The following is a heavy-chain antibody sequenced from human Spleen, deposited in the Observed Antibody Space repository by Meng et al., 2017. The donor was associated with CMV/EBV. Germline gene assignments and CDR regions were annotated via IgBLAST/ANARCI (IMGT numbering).Heavy chain of an antibody. J-gene: IGHJ3*02. CDR1: GGSLSSSMYY. CDR3: ARDHGSSTNYYDSSGYIDAFDI. CDR2: YYYSGST. V-gene: IGHV4-39*07. Sequence: SETLSLTCTVSGGSLSSSMYYWGWIRQSSGKGLEWIASYYYSGSTYYNPSLKSRVTISSDTSKNQFSLKLISVTAADTAVYYCARDHGSSTNYYDSSGYIDAFDIWGQGTMVTVSS. D-gene: IGHD3-22*01.